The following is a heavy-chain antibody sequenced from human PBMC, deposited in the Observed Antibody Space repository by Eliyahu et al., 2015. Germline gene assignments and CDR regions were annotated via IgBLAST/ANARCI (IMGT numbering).Heavy chain of an antibody. V-gene: IGHV3-23*04. D-gene: IGHD2-21*02. J-gene: IGHJ4*02. Sequence: VHLVESGGDFAPPGGSLRISXKASGFVFDAYARSWFRQSPGRGLEWVSHISARGATQSYVDSVRGRFTVSRDNSRNTLSLQMNSLRPDDTAIYFCAKDDSTVTALHFQNWGQGVQVTVSS. CDR3: AKDDSTVTALHFQN. CDR2: ISARGATQ. CDR1: GFVFDAYA.